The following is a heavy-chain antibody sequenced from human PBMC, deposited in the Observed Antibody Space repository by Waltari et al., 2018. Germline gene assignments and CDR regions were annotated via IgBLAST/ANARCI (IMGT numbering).Heavy chain of an antibody. D-gene: IGHD6-6*01. CDR1: GFTFSSYS. J-gene: IGHJ4*02. CDR2: ISSSSSYI. CDR3: ARGYSSSSGAFDY. Sequence: EVQLVESGGGLVKPGGSLRLACAASGFTFSSYSMNLVRQAPGKGLEWVSSISSSSSYIYYAYSVKGRFTISRDNAKNSLYLQMNSLRAEDTAVYYCARGYSSSSGAFDYWGQGTLVTVSS. V-gene: IGHV3-21*01.